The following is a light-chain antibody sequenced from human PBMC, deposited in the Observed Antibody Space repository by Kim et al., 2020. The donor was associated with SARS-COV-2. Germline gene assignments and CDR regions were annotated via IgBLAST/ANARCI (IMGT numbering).Light chain of an antibody. V-gene: IGKV1-27*01. CDR2: PAS. CDR3: QKYSTAPWP. Sequence: ASVGDRVTITCRASQGSSNYLVWYQQKPGKVPKVLIYPASTLQSGVPSRFSGSGSGTEFTLTISSLQPEDAATYYFQKYSTAPWPFGQGTKVDLK. CDR1: QGSSNY. J-gene: IGKJ1*01.